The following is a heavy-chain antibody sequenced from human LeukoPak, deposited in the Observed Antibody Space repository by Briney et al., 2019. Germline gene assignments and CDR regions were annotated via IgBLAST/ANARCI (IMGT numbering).Heavy chain of an antibody. V-gene: IGHV4-59*01. Sequence: SETLSLTCTVSGGSISSYYRSWIRQPPGKGLEWIGYIYYSGSTNYNPSLKSRVTISVDTSKNQFSLKLSSVTAADTAVYYCARGRLWQIDYWGQGTLVTVSS. J-gene: IGHJ4*02. CDR3: ARGRLWQIDY. D-gene: IGHD5-18*01. CDR2: IYYSGST. CDR1: GGSISSYY.